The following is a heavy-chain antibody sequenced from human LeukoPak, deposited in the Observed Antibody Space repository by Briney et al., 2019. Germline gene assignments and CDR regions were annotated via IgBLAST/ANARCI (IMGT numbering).Heavy chain of an antibody. CDR3: AKADGSYKTLIDY. CDR1: GFTFSSCA. Sequence: GGSLRLSCAASGFTFSSCAMNWVRQAPGKGLEWVSGISGSGGSTYYADSVKGRFTISRDSSKNTVYLQMNSLRAEDTAVYYCAKADGSYKTLIDYWGQGTLVIVSS. J-gene: IGHJ4*02. V-gene: IGHV3-23*01. CDR2: ISGSGGST. D-gene: IGHD3-10*01.